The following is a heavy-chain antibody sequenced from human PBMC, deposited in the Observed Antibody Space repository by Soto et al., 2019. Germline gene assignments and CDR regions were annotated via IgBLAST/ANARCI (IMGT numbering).Heavy chain of an antibody. CDR1: GFTFGDYY. Sequence: LRLSCAASGFTFGDYYMSWIRQAPGKGLEWVSYISSSGSNTYYAESMKGRFRISRDSANNSLYLQMNSLRAEDTAVYYCARAPKGGVFDFWGQGALVTVSS. J-gene: IGHJ4*02. CDR2: ISSSGSNT. D-gene: IGHD3-16*01. V-gene: IGHV3-11*01. CDR3: ARAPKGGVFDF.